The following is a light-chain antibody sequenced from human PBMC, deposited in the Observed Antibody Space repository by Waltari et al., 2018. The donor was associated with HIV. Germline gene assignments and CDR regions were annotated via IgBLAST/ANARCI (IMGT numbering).Light chain of an antibody. CDR1: QSVLYSSNNKNY. V-gene: IGKV4-1*01. J-gene: IGKJ2*01. CDR2: WAS. Sequence: DIVMTQSPDSLTVFLGKRATINCKSSQSVLYSSNNKNYLAWYQQKAGQPPKLLIYWASTRESGVPDRFSTSGSGTDFSLTISSLQAEDVAVYYCQQYYSTPYTFGQGTKLEIK. CDR3: QQYYSTPYT.